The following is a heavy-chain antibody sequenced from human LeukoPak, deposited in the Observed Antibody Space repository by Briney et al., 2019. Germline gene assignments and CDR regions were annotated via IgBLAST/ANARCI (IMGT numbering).Heavy chain of an antibody. CDR2: VDHTGST. V-gene: IGHV4-59*01. D-gene: IGHD4-11*01. CDR1: DDSITMYY. Sequence: SETLSLTCTVSDDSITMYYWTWIRQPPGKGLEWIGYVDHTGSTKFNPSLNRRVSISRDTSNNFFSLRLRSVTAADTAVYFWARGRVSSSTWYSTYYYFFYMDFWGKGTTVTVSS. J-gene: IGHJ6*03. CDR3: ARGRVSSSTWYSTYYYFFYMDF.